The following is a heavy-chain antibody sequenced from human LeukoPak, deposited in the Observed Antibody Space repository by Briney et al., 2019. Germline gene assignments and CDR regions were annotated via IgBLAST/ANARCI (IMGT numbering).Heavy chain of an antibody. CDR3: ARQDSSGYPVY. CDR2: IYSGGST. V-gene: IGHV3-66*01. CDR1: GFTVSSNY. J-gene: IGHJ4*02. Sequence: GGSLRLSCTVSGFTVSSNYMSWVRQAPGKGLEWVSVIYSGGSTYYADSVKGRFTISRDNSKNTLYLQMNSLRAEDTAVYYCARQDSSGYPVYWGQGTLVTVSS. D-gene: IGHD3-22*01.